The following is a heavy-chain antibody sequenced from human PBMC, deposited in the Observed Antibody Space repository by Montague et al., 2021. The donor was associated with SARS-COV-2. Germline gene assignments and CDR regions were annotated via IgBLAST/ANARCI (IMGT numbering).Heavy chain of an antibody. D-gene: IGHD1-20*01. CDR1: GGSISSYY. V-gene: IGHV4-59*13. CDR3: ASTEYNWNDWFDP. Sequence: SETLSLTCSVSGGSISSYYWSWIRQSPGKGLEWIGYIFHSGITDYNPSLKSRVTISVDMSKNQFSLRLNSVTAADSAVYYCASTEYNWNDWFDPWGQGTLVTVSS. J-gene: IGHJ5*02. CDR2: IFHSGIT.